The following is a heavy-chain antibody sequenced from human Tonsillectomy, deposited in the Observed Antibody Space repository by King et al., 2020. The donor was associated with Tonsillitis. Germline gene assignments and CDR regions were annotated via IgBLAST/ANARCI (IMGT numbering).Heavy chain of an antibody. CDR1: GFTFSNYV. D-gene: IGHD6-25*01. Sequence: VQLVESGGGLVQPGGSLRLSCAASGFTFSNYVMNWVRQAPEKGLEWVSALSGGGGSTYYADSVKGRFTISRDNSKNTLYLQMESLRAEDTAVYFCEKDMSKTAAPDGFDMWGQGTMVTVSS. CDR3: EKDMSKTAAPDGFDM. CDR2: LSGGGGST. V-gene: IGHV3-23*04. J-gene: IGHJ3*02.